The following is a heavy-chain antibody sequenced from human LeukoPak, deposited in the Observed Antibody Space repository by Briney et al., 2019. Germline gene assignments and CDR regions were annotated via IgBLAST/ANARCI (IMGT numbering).Heavy chain of an antibody. CDR3: ATEFVLRKYFDY. J-gene: IGHJ4*02. CDR1: GITFRNYG. Sequence: GGSLRLSCAASGITFRNYGMHWVRQAPGKGLEWVAVIWYDGSNKDYADSVKGRFTVSRDNSRNTLYLQMNSLRTEDTAMYYCATEFVLRKYFDYWGQGTLVTVSS. D-gene: IGHD6-6*01. CDR2: IWYDGSNK. V-gene: IGHV3-30*02.